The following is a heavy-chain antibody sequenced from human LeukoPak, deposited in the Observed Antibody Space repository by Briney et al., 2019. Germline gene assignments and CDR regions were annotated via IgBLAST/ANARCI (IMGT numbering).Heavy chain of an antibody. Sequence: GGSLRLSCAASGFTFSSYSMYWVRQAPGKGLEWVSSISSSSSYIYYADSVKGRFTISRDNAKNSLYLQMNSLRAEDTAVYYCAREPLMDGTGSSPPNYWGQGTLVTVSS. V-gene: IGHV3-21*01. J-gene: IGHJ4*02. CDR1: GFTFSSYS. CDR2: ISSSSSYI. CDR3: AREPLMDGTGSSPPNY. D-gene: IGHD6-13*01.